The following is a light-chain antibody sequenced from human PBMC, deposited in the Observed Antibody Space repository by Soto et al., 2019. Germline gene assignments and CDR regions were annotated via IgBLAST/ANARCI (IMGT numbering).Light chain of an antibody. CDR2: HAS. V-gene: IGKV1-5*01. Sequence: DIQMTQSPSTLSASVGDRVTITCRASQSIRNWLAWYQQKPGRAPKLLIYHASNLQSGVPSRFSGSGSGTDFTLTISSLQPEDFATYYCLQDYNYPWTFGQGTKVDIK. CDR1: QSIRNW. J-gene: IGKJ1*01. CDR3: LQDYNYPWT.